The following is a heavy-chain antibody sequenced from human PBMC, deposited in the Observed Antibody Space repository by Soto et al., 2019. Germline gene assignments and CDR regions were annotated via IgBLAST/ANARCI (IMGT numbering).Heavy chain of an antibody. CDR3: ARGGDKYYDFWSGYYTTHNWFDP. CDR2: IYPGDSDT. CDR1: GYSFTSYW. V-gene: IGHV5-51*01. J-gene: IGHJ5*02. Sequence: GESLKISCKGSGYSFTSYWIGWVRQMPGKGLEWMGIIYPGDSDTRYSPSFQGQVTISADKSISTAYLQCSSLKASDTAMYYCARGGDKYYDFWSGYYTTHNWFDPWGQGTLVTVS. D-gene: IGHD3-3*01.